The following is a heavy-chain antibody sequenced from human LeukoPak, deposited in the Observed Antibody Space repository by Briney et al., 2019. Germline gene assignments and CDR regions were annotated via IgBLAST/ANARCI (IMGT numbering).Heavy chain of an antibody. CDR2: INHSGST. D-gene: IGHD3-22*01. CDR1: GGSFSGYY. CDR3: ARRKTYYYDSSGPPRGPFDY. Sequence: SETLSLTCAVYGGSFSGYYWSWLHQPPGKGLEWIGEINHSGSTNYNPSLKSRVTISVDTSKNQFSLKLSSVTAADTAVYYCARRKTYYYDSSGPPRGPFDYWGQGTLVTVSS. V-gene: IGHV4-34*01. J-gene: IGHJ4*02.